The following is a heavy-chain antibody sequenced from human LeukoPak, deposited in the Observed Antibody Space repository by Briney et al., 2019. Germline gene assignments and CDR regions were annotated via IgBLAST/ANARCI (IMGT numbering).Heavy chain of an antibody. CDR3: ARDVGPNKFDY. D-gene: IGHD1/OR15-1a*01. CDR2: IKQDGSEK. CDR1: GFTFSSYW. Sequence: GGSLRLSCAASGFTFSSYWMTWVRQAPGKGLEWVASIKQDGSEKYYVGSVKGRFTISRDSAKNSLYLQMSSPRAEDTAVYYCARDVGPNKFDYWGQGTLVTVSS. V-gene: IGHV3-7*05. J-gene: IGHJ4*02.